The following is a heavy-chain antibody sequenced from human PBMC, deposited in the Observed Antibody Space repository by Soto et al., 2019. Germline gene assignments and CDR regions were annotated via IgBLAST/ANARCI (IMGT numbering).Heavy chain of an antibody. D-gene: IGHD6-13*01. Sequence: SVKVSCKASGVTFSSYATSWVRQAPGQGLEWMGGIIPIFGTAKYAQKFQGRVTITADESTSTAYMELSSLRSEDTAVYYCARWDSSRWGKFDPWGQGTLVTVSS. CDR3: ARWDSSRWGKFDP. CDR1: GVTFSSYA. V-gene: IGHV1-69*13. CDR2: IIPIFGTA. J-gene: IGHJ5*02.